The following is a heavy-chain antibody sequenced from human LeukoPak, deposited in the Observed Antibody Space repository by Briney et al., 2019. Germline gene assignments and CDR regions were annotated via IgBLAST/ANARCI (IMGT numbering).Heavy chain of an antibody. CDR3: AKGGGRPLDDAFDV. V-gene: IGHV3-23*01. J-gene: IGHJ3*01. Sequence: GGSLRLSCAASGFTFGTYAMTWVRQAPGMGLEWVSTILNNGVSTYHADSVKGRFTISRDNSRNALHLQMNSLRAEDTAVYYCAKGGGRPLDDAFDVWGQGTMVTVSS. CDR2: ILNNGVST. CDR1: GFTFGTYA.